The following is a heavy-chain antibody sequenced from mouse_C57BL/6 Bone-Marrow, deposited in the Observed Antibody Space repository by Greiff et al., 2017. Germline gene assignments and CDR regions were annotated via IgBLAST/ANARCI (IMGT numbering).Heavy chain of an antibody. J-gene: IGHJ4*01. CDR1: GFTFSDYG. CDR2: ISSGSSTI. Sequence: EVMLVESGGGLVKPGGSLKLSCAASGFTFSDYGMHWVRQAPEKGLEWVAYISSGSSTIYYADTVKGRFTISRDNAKNTLCLQMTSLRSEDTAMYYCARPGLRGGPPYAMDYWGQGTSVTVSS. V-gene: IGHV5-17*01. CDR3: ARPGLRGGPPYAMDY. D-gene: IGHD2-2*01.